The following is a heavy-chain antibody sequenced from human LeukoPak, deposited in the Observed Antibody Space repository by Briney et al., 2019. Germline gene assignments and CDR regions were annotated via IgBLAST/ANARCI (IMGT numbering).Heavy chain of an antibody. D-gene: IGHD6-13*01. Sequence: SETLSLTCTVYCGSISSSSYYWGWIRQPPGKGLQWIGSIYYSGSTYYNPSLKSRVTISVDTSKNQFSLKLSSVTAADTAVYYCARDGGIEAAGIGFWGQGTLVTVSS. CDR1: CGSISSSSYY. V-gene: IGHV4-39*07. CDR2: IYYSGST. CDR3: ARDGGIEAAGIGF. J-gene: IGHJ4*02.